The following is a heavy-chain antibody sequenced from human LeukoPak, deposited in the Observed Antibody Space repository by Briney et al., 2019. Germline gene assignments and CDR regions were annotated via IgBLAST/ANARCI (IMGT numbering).Heavy chain of an antibody. CDR2: ISGGAGSA. V-gene: IGHV3-23*01. CDR3: AKDGGYGSGNYYPDY. CDR1: GFTFSSYA. D-gene: IGHD3-10*01. Sequence: GGSLRLSCAASGFTFSSYAMNWVRQAPGKGLGWVSSISGGAGSASYADSVKGRFTMSRDNSKNTLYLQMNSLRAEDTAVYYCAKDGGYGSGNYYPDYWGQGTLVTVSS. J-gene: IGHJ4*02.